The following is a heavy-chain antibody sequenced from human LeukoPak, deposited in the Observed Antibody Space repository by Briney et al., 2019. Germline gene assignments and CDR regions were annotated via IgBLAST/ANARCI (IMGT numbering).Heavy chain of an antibody. CDR2: ISAYNSNT. Sequence: ASVKVSCKASGYPFTSYGINWVQQAPGQGLEWMGWISAYNSNTHYAQKLQGRVTMTTDTSTSTAYMEVRSLRSDDTAVYYCAREVERGFDYWGQGTLVTVSS. V-gene: IGHV1-18*01. J-gene: IGHJ4*02. CDR1: GYPFTSYG. D-gene: IGHD3-22*01. CDR3: AREVERGFDY.